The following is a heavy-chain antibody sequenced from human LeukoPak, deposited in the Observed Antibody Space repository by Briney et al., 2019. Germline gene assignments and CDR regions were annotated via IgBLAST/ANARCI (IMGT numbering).Heavy chain of an antibody. J-gene: IGHJ4*02. D-gene: IGHD3-22*01. CDR1: GGSISSYY. Sequence: SETLSLTCTVSGGSISSYYWNWIRQPPGKGLEWIGYIYNSGSTNNNPSLKSRVTISVDTSKNQFSLKLSSVTAADTAVYYCARHYYDSSGYYEDYWGQGTLVTVSS. CDR2: IYNSGST. CDR3: ARHYYDSSGYYEDY. V-gene: IGHV4-59*12.